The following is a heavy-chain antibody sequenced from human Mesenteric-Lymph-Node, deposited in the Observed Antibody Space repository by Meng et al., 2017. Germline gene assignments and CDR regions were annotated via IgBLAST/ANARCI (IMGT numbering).Heavy chain of an antibody. CDR3: ARDPAAYCGGDCPRDAFDI. V-gene: IGHV3-48*03. D-gene: IGHD2-21*02. CDR1: GFTFSSYE. Sequence: GESLKISCAASGFTFSSYEMNWVRQAPGKGLEWVSGISGSGGSTYYVDSVKGRFTISRDNAKNSLYLQMNSLRAEDTAVYYCARDPAAYCGGDCPRDAFDIWGQGTMVTVSS. J-gene: IGHJ3*02. CDR2: ISGSGGST.